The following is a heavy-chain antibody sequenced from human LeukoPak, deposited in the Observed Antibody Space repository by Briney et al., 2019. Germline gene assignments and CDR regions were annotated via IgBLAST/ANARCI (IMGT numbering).Heavy chain of an antibody. CDR3: AREQYGPLDV. J-gene: IGHJ6*02. V-gene: IGHV3-53*01. CDR2: IYSGGST. Sequence: GGSLRLSCAASGFTVSSNYMSWVRQAPGKGLEWVSVIYSGGSTYYADSVEGRFTISRDNSKNTLYLQMNSLRAEDTAVYYCAREQYGPLDVWGQGTTVTVSS. D-gene: IGHD3-10*01. CDR1: GFTVSSNY.